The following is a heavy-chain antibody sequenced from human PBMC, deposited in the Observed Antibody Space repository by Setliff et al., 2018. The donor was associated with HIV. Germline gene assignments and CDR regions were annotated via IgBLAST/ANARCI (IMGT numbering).Heavy chain of an antibody. J-gene: IGHJ4*02. CDR2: INHSGST. CDR3: ARDSRQEGYDSYYFDY. V-gene: IGHV4-34*01. CDR1: GGSFSGYY. Sequence: ASETLSLTCAVYGGSFSGYYWSWIRQPPGKGLEWIGEINHSGSTNYNPSLKSRVTTSVDTSKNQFSLKLSSVTAADTAVYYCARDSRQEGYDSYYFDYWGQGTLVTVSS. D-gene: IGHD5-12*01.